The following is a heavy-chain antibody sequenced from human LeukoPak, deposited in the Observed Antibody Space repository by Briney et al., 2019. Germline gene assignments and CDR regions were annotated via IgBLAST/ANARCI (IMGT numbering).Heavy chain of an antibody. J-gene: IGHJ6*02. CDR2: INHSGST. D-gene: IGHD6-13*01. Sequence: SETLSLTCAVYGGSFSGYYWSWIRQPPGKGLEWIGEINHSGSTNYNPSLKSRVTISVDTSKNQFSLKLSSVTAADTAVYYCARGRHSSPYYYYYGMDVWGQGTTVTVSS. V-gene: IGHV4-34*01. CDR3: ARGRHSSPYYYYYGMDV. CDR1: GGSFSGYY.